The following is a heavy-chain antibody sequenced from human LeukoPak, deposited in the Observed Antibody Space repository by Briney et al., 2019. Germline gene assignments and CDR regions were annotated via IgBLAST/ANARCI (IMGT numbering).Heavy chain of an antibody. CDR1: GYTFSSYG. Sequence: ASVTVSCKASGYTFSSYGISWMRQAPGQRPEWMGWISGYNGNTNYAQKLQGRVTMTTDTSTSTAYMELRSLRSDDTAVYYCARGYSSSWLQSYFDYWGQGTLVTVSS. D-gene: IGHD6-13*01. V-gene: IGHV1-18*01. J-gene: IGHJ4*02. CDR3: ARGYSSSWLQSYFDY. CDR2: ISGYNGNT.